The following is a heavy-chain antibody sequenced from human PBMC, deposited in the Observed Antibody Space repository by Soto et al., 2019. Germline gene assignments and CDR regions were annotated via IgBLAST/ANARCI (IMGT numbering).Heavy chain of an antibody. V-gene: IGHV3-33*01. CDR3: ARDYLDSYEGPDY. CDR1: GFTFSSYG. J-gene: IGHJ4*02. Sequence: QVQLVESGGGVVQPGRSLRLSCAASGFTFSSYGMHWVRQAPGKGLEWVAVIWYDGSNKYYADSVKDRFTISRDNSKNTLYLQMTSLRVEDTAVYYCARDYLDSYEGPDYWGQGTLVTVSS. D-gene: IGHD2-2*03. CDR2: IWYDGSNK.